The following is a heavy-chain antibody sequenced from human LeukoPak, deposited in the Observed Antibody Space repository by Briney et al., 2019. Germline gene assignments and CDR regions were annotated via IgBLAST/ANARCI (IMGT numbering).Heavy chain of an antibody. J-gene: IGHJ5*02. Sequence: PSETLSLTCAVYGGSFSGYYWIWIRQPPGKGLEWIGEINHSGSTNYNPSLKSRVAISVDTSKNQFSLKLSSVTAADTAVYYCARASLSDFWSGYYTWGQGTLVTVSS. CDR1: GGSFSGYY. V-gene: IGHV4-34*01. CDR3: ARASLSDFWSGYYT. CDR2: INHSGST. D-gene: IGHD3-3*01.